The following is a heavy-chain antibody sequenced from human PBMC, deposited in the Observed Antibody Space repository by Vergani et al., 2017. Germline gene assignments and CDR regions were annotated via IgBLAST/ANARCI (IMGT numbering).Heavy chain of an antibody. CDR1: GGTFSSYA. V-gene: IGHV1-69*01. CDR3: ARGWAAYYYDSSGYRYNWFDP. CDR2: IIPSFGTA. J-gene: IGHJ5*02. D-gene: IGHD3-22*01. Sequence: QVQLVQSGAEVKKPGSSVKVSCKASGGTFSSYAISWVRQAPGQGLEWMGGIIPSFGTANYAQKFQGRVTITADESTSTAYMEMSSLRSEDTAVYYCARGWAAYYYDSSGYRYNWFDPWSQGTLVTVSS.